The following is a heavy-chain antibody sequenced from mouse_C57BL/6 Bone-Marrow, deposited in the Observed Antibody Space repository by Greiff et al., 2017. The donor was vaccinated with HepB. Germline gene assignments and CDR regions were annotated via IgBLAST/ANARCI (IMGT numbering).Heavy chain of an antibody. CDR2: IYPRSGNT. CDR1: GYTFTSYG. Sequence: LVESGAELARPGASVKLSCKASGYTFTSYGISWVKQRTGQGLEWIGEIYPRSGNTYYNEKFKGKATLTADKSSSTAYMELRSLTSEDSAVYFCARAAYYGSSYFDDGGQGTTLTVSS. J-gene: IGHJ2*01. V-gene: IGHV1-81*01. CDR3: ARAAYYGSSYFDD. D-gene: IGHD1-1*01.